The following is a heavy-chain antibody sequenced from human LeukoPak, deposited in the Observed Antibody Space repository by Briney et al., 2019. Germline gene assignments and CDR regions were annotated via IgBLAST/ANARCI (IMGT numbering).Heavy chain of an antibody. V-gene: IGHV1-2*02. J-gene: IGHJ6*03. Sequence: ASVKVSCKAPGYTFTGYYMHWVRQAPGQGLEWMGWINPNSGGTNYAQRFQGRVTMTRDTSISTAYMELSRLRSDDTAVYYCARATQDNHYYYYMDVWGKGTTVTVSS. CDR1: GYTFTGYY. D-gene: IGHD1-1*01. CDR2: INPNSGGT. CDR3: ARATQDNHYYYYMDV.